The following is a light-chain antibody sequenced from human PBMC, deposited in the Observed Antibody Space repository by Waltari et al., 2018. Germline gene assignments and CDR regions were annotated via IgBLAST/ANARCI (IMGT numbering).Light chain of an antibody. CDR3: QQYNSWPYT. Sequence: EIVMTQSPATLSVSPGERAILSCRASQSISNKLAWYQQKPGQAPSLLIYDASTRAPGIPATFSGSGSGTEFTLTISSLQSEDFVVYYCQQYNSWPYTFGQGTKLEIK. CDR2: DAS. V-gene: IGKV3-15*01. J-gene: IGKJ2*01. CDR1: QSISNK.